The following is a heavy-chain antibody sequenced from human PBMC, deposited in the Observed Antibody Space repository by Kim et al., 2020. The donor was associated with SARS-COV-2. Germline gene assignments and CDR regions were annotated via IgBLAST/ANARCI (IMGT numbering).Heavy chain of an antibody. D-gene: IGHD3-10*01. CDR1: GGSISSSSYY. CDR2: IYYSGST. V-gene: IGHV4-39*01. CDR3: ARHFSGVVRGVEFDY. J-gene: IGHJ4*02. Sequence: SETLSLTCTVSGGSISSSSYYWGWIRQPPGKGLEWIGSIYYSGSTYYNPSLKSRVTISVDTSKNQFSLKLSSVTAADTAVYYCARHFSGVVRGVEFDYWGQGTLVTVSS.